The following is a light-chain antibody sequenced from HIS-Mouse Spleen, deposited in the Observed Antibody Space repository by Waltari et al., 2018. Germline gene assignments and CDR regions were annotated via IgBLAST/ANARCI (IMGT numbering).Light chain of an antibody. Sequence: QSALTQPPSASGSPVQSVTISCTGTSSDVGGYNLFSWYQQHPGNAPKLMIYEVSKRPSGVPDRFSGSKSGNTASLTVSGLQAEDEADYYCSSYAGSNNSLYVFGTGTKVTVL. CDR3: SSYAGSNNSLYV. CDR2: EVS. V-gene: IGLV2-8*01. J-gene: IGLJ1*01. CDR1: SSDVGGYNL.